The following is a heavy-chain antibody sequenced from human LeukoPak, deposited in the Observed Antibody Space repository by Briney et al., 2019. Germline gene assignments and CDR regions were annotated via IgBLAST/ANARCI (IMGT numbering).Heavy chain of an antibody. V-gene: IGHV4-34*01. D-gene: IGHD5-24*01. CDR1: GGSFSGYY. CDR2: INHSGNT. J-gene: IGHJ4*02. Sequence: PSETLSLTCAVYGGSFSGYYWSWIRQPPGKGLEWIGEINHSGNTNYNPSLKSRVTISVDTSKNQFSLKLSSVTAADTAVYYCARLGVEMATTSLDYWGQGTLVTVSS. CDR3: ARLGVEMATTSLDY.